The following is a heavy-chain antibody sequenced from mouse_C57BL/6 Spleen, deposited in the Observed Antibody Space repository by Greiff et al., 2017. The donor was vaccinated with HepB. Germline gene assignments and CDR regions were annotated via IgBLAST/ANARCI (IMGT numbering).Heavy chain of an antibody. V-gene: IGHV5-4*01. J-gene: IGHJ4*01. CDR2: ISAGGSYT. D-gene: IGHD2-4*01. CDR1: GFTFSSYA. Sequence: EVQLVESGAGLVKPGASLKLSCAASGFTFSSYAMPWVRQTPEKGLEWVATISAGGSYTDYPDNLKGRSTITRDNAKNNLYLQMSQLKSEDTAMYYCAGDEYDYDGGYYAMDYWGQGTSVTVSS. CDR3: AGDEYDYDGGYYAMDY.